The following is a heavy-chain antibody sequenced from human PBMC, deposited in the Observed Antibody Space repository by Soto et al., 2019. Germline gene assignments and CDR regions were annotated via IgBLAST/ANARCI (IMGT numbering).Heavy chain of an antibody. J-gene: IGHJ4*02. CDR2: ISSSGNNI. CDR3: ARARKGDY. Sequence: LRLSCAASGFPFWTYEMNWVRQAPGKGLEWVSYISSSGNNINYADSVKGRFTISRDNAKNSLSLQMNSLRADDSAVYYCARARKGDYWGQGTMFTVSS. CDR1: GFPFWTYE. V-gene: IGHV3-48*03.